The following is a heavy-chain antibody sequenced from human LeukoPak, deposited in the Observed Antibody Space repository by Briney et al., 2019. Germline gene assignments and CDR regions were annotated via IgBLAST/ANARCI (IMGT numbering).Heavy chain of an antibody. J-gene: IGHJ1*01. CDR1: GGSISSYY. V-gene: IGHV4-59*01. CDR3: ARDRNDYVWGSDRPKYAEYFQH. CDR2: IYYSGST. D-gene: IGHD3-16*02. Sequence: PSETLSLTCTVSGGSISSYYWSWIRQPPGKGLEWIGYIYYSGSTNYNPSLKSRVTISVDTSKNQFSLKLSSVTAADTAVYYCARDRNDYVWGSDRPKYAEYFQHWGLGTLVTVSS.